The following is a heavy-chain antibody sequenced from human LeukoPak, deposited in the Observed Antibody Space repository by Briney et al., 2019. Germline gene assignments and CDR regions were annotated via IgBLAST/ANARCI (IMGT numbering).Heavy chain of an antibody. CDR3: ARVGGRFLEWLLIN. Sequence: SETLSLTCAVSGYSISSGYCWGWIRQPPGKGLEWIGSIYHSGSTYYNPSLKSRVTISVDTSKNQFSLKLSSVTAADTAVYYCARVGGRFLEWLLINWGQGTLVTVSS. CDR2: IYHSGST. CDR1: GYSISSGYC. J-gene: IGHJ4*02. D-gene: IGHD3-3*01. V-gene: IGHV4-38-2*01.